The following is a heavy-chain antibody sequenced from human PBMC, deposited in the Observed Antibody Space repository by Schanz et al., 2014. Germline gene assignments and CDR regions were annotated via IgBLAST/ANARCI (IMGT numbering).Heavy chain of an antibody. CDR2: ISAYTNNT. CDR3: ARDRRRYCSTASCLHDNWFDP. Sequence: GPEVKEPGASVKVSCEASRYTFNTYGLNWVRQAPGQRLEWMGWISAYTNNTNYAQKVQGRVTMTTDTSTGTAYMELRSLRSDDTAVYYCARDRRRYCSTASCLHDNWFDPWGQGTLVIVSS. J-gene: IGHJ5*02. V-gene: IGHV1-18*01. CDR1: RYTFNTYG. D-gene: IGHD2-2*01.